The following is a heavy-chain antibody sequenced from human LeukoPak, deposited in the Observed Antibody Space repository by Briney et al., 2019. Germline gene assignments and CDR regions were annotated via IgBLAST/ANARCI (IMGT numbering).Heavy chain of an antibody. Sequence: PGGSLRLSCAASEFTFSSYWMSWVRQALGKGLEWVANIKQDGSEKYYVDSVKGRFTISRDNAKNSLYLQMNSLRAEDTAVYYCARPGEQWLVRHWYFDLWGRGTLVTVSS. V-gene: IGHV3-7*01. CDR2: IKQDGSEK. J-gene: IGHJ2*01. D-gene: IGHD6-19*01. CDR3: ARPGEQWLVRHWYFDL. CDR1: EFTFSSYW.